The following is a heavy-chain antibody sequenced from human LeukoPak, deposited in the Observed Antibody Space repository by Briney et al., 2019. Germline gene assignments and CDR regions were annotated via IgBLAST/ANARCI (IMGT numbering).Heavy chain of an antibody. CDR3: ARVVVTMVRGVIITDAFDI. D-gene: IGHD3-10*01. J-gene: IGHJ3*02. CDR2: IYSGGST. CDR1: GFTVSSNY. V-gene: IGHV3-53*01. Sequence: PGGSLRLSCAASGFTVSSNYMSWVRQAPGKGLEWVSVIYSGGSTYYADSVKGRFTISRDNSKNTLYLQMNSLRAEDTAVYYCARVVVTMVRGVIITDAFDIWGQGTMVTVSS.